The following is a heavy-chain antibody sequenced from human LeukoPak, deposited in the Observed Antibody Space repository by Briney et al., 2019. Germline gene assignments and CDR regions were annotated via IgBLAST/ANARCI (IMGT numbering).Heavy chain of an antibody. CDR3: ARAKLYMDVWSNAFDI. CDR1: GGSFSGYY. V-gene: IGHV4-34*01. D-gene: IGHD3-3*01. CDR2: INHSGST. Sequence: SETLSLTCAVYGGSFSGYYWSWIRQPPGKGLEWIGEINHSGSTNYNPSLKRRVTISVDTSKNQFSLKLSSVTAADTAVYYCARAKLYMDVWSNAFDIWGQGTMVTVSS. J-gene: IGHJ3*02.